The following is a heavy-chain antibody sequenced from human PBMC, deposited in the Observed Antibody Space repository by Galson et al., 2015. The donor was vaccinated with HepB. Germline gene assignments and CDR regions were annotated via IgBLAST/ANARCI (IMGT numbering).Heavy chain of an antibody. D-gene: IGHD1-26*01. J-gene: IGHJ3*02. V-gene: IGHV3-53*01. CDR3: ASARVGAFDI. Sequence: SLRLSCAASGFTVSSNYMSWVRQAPGKGLEWVSVTFSAGNTYYADSVRGRFTISRDNSKNTLYLQMNSLRAEDTAVYYCASARVGAFDIWGQGTVVTVSS. CDR2: TFSAGNT. CDR1: GFTVSSNY.